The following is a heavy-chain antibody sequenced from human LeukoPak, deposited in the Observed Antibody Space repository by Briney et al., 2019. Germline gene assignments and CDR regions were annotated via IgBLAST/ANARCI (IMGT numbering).Heavy chain of an antibody. J-gene: IGHJ4*02. CDR3: AKDSRIAARVAYYFDY. D-gene: IGHD6-6*01. CDR1: GFSFSSYA. CDR2: ISGNGGTT. Sequence: PGGSLRLSCTASGFSFSSYAMSWVRRAPGKGLEWVSAISGNGGTTYYAASVKGRFTISRDNSKNTLYLQMNSLRAEDTAVYYCAKDSRIAARVAYYFDYWGQGTLVTVSS. V-gene: IGHV3-23*01.